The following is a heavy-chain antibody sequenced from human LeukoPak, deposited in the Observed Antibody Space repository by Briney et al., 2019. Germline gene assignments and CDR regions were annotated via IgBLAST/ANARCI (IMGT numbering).Heavy chain of an antibody. CDR2: ISWNSGSI. V-gene: IGHV3-9*01. J-gene: IGHJ3*02. CDR3: AKDYRPVAGAGSAFDI. Sequence: AGRSLRLSCAASGFTFDDYAMHWVRQAPGKGLEWVSGISWNSGSIGYADSVKGRFTISRDNAKNSLYLQMNSLRTEDTALYYCAKDYRPVAGAGSAFDIWGQGTLVTVSS. CDR1: GFTFDDYA. D-gene: IGHD6-19*01.